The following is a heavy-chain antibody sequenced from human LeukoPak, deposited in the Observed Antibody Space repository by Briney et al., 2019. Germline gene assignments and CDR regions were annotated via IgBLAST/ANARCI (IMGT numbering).Heavy chain of an antibody. D-gene: IGHD6-19*01. J-gene: IGHJ6*02. V-gene: IGHV3-30-3*01. CDR2: ISYDGSNK. CDR1: GFTFSSYA. Sequence: RPGGSLRLSCAASGFTFSSYAMHWVRQAPGKGLEWVAVISYDGSNKYYADSVKGRFTISRDNSKNTLYLQMNSLRAEDTAVYYCARDIIAVAGTYYYYYYGMDVWGQGTTVTVSS. CDR3: ARDIIAVAGTYYYYYYGMDV.